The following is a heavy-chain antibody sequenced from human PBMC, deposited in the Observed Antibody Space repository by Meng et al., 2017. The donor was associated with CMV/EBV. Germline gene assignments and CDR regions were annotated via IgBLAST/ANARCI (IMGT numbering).Heavy chain of an antibody. CDR1: GFTFSSYG. D-gene: IGHD1-26*01. J-gene: IGHJ6*02. CDR3: AKHAGSYYGYYYYYGMDV. V-gene: IGHV3-30*02. Sequence: GESLKIPCAASGFTFSSYGMHWVRQAPGKGLEWVAFIRYDGSNKYYADSVKGRFTISRDNSKNTLYLQKNSLRAEDTAVYYCAKHAGSYYGYYYYYGMDVWGQGTTVTVSS. CDR2: IRYDGSNK.